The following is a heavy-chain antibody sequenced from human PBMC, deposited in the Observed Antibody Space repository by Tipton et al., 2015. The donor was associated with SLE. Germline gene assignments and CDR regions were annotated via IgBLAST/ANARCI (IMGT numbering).Heavy chain of an antibody. J-gene: IGHJ5*02. CDR1: GGSISSYY. CDR3: ARSLSEYCVCSGYYWWFDP. Sequence: TLSLTCTVSGGSISSYYWSWIRQPPGKGLEWIGYIYYSGSTNYNPSLKSRVTISVHTSKNQFSLKLSSVTAADTAVYYCARSLSEYCVCSGYYWWFDPGGQGTLVNVSS. V-gene: IGHV4-59*01. D-gene: IGHD3-22*01. CDR2: IYYSGST.